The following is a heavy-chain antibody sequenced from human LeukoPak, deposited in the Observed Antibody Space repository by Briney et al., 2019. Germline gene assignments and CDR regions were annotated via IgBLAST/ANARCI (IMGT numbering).Heavy chain of an antibody. J-gene: IGHJ4*02. CDR1: GFTFGDYA. CDR2: IRSKAYGGTT. Sequence: GRSLRLSCTASGFTFGDYAMSWVRQAPGKGLEWVGFIRSKAYGGTTEYAASVKGRFTISRDDSKSIAYLQMNSLKTEDTAVSYCTRGSIVVVVAATLGEIDYWGQGTLVTVSS. CDR3: TRGSIVVVVAATLGEIDY. D-gene: IGHD2-15*01. V-gene: IGHV3-49*04.